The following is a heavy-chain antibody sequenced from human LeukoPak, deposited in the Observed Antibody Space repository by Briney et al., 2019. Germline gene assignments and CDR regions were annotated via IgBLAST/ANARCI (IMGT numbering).Heavy chain of an antibody. V-gene: IGHV3-13*01. CDR3: ARECGGDCYDAFDI. Sequence: GGSLRLSCAASGFTFSSHDMHCVRQATGKGLEWVSGIGIAGDTYYPGSVKGRFTISRENTKNSLYLQMNSLRAGDTAVYYCARECGGDCYDAFDIWGQGTMVTVSS. CDR2: IGIAGDT. CDR1: GFTFSSHD. J-gene: IGHJ3*02. D-gene: IGHD2-21*02.